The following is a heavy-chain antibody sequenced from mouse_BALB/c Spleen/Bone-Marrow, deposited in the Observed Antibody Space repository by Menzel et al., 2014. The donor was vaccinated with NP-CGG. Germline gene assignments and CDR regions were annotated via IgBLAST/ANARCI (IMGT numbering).Heavy chain of an antibody. J-gene: IGHJ2*01. CDR1: GFTFSDYY. Sequence: DVMLVESGGGLVKPGGSLKLSCAASGFTFSDYYMYWVHQTPEKRLEWVATISDGGSYTYYPDSVKGRFTISRDNAKNNLYLQMSSLKSEDTAMYYCARVSYDYFDYWGQGTTLTVSS. CDR2: ISDGGSYT. V-gene: IGHV5-4*02. D-gene: IGHD2-4*01. CDR3: ARVSYDYFDY.